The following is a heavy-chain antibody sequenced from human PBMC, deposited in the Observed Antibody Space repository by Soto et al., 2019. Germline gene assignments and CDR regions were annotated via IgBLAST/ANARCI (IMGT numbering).Heavy chain of an antibody. J-gene: IGHJ4*02. V-gene: IGHV5-51*01. CDR1: GNNVTRRW. CDR2: IYPGDSDT. Sequence: HGESLKISCQHSGNNVTRRWIGWVRQMPGKGLEWMGIIYPGDSDTAYSPSFQGQVTMSVDKSITTVYLQWSSLKASDTAMYYCARASHGSGIYYFDYWGQGTLVTSPQ. D-gene: IGHD3-10*01. CDR3: ARASHGSGIYYFDY.